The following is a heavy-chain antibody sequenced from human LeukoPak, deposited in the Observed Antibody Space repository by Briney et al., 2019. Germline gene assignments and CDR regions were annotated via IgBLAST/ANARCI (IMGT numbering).Heavy chain of an antibody. Sequence: GESLKISCKGSGYIFTGYWIGWVRQMPGKGLEWMGTIYHGDSDTRYSPSFQGQVTISGDKSISTAYLQWSSLKASDTAMYYCTRVYYSSSSHHFDYWGQGTLVTVSS. D-gene: IGHD6-6*01. V-gene: IGHV5-51*01. CDR1: GYIFTGYW. CDR3: TRVYYSSSSHHFDY. J-gene: IGHJ4*02. CDR2: IYHGDSDT.